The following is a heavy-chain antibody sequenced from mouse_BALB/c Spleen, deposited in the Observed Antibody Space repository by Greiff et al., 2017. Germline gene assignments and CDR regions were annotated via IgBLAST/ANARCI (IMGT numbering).Heavy chain of an antibody. CDR1: GYSITSGYS. Sequence: EVKLQESGPDLVKPSQSLSLTCTVTGYSITSGYSWHWIRQFPGNKLEWMGYIHYSGSTNYNPSLKSRISITRDTSKNQFFLQLNSVTTEDTATYYCATLYGYEAWFAYWGQGTLVTVSA. J-gene: IGHJ3*01. CDR3: ATLYGYEAWFAY. CDR2: IHYSGST. V-gene: IGHV3-1*02. D-gene: IGHD1-2*01.